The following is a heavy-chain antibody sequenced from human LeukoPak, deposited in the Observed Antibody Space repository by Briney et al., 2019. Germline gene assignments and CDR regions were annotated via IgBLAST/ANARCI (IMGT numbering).Heavy chain of an antibody. CDR2: ISYSGNT. CDR1: GGSISSYY. CDR3: ARSLTYYYDSSGFGAFDI. D-gene: IGHD3-22*01. J-gene: IGHJ3*02. Sequence: PSETLSLTCTVSGGSISSYYWSWIRQPPEKGLEWIGYISYSGNTNFNPSLKSRVTISVDTSKNQFSLKLSSVTAADTAVYYCARSLTYYYDSSGFGAFDIWGQGTMVTVSS. V-gene: IGHV4-59*01.